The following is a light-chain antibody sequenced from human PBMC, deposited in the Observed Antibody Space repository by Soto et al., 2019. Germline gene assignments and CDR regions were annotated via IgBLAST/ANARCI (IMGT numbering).Light chain of an antibody. Sequence: DIQMNQSPSSLSASVGDRVTITCRASQSISSYLNWYQQKPGKAPKLLIYAASSLQSGVPSRFSGSGSGTDFTLTISSLQPEDFATYYCQQSYSTRYFVGGTKVEIK. V-gene: IGKV1-39*01. CDR1: QSISSY. CDR2: AAS. J-gene: IGKJ4*01. CDR3: QQSYSTRY.